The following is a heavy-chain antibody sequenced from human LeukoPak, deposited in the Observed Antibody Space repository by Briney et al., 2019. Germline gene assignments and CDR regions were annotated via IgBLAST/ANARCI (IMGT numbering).Heavy chain of an antibody. CDR2: HYYSGST. D-gene: IGHD6-19*01. V-gene: IGHV4-59*01. Sequence: SETLCLICTVSGGPNRGYYWSWTRQPPGKGLEWSGHHYYSGSTNYHPPLESRVTISVDTSKNQFSLKLSSVTAADTAVYYCARGGHSSGWYTYYYYYYMDVWGKGTTVTVSS. J-gene: IGHJ6*03. CDR3: ARGGHSSGWYTYYYYYYMDV. CDR1: GGPNRGYY.